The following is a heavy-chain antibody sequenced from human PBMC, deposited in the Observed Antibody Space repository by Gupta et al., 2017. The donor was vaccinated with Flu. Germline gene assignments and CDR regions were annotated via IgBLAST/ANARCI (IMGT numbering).Heavy chain of an antibody. Sequence: EVQLVESGGGLVKPGGSLRLSCAASGFTFRHAWMSWLRQAPGKGLEWVGRIKSKTDGGTTDYAAPVKGRFTISRDDSKNTLYLQMNSLKTEVTAVYYCTTDFLVVITAPFDWGQGTLVTVSS. V-gene: IGHV3-15*01. CDR3: TTDFLVVITAPFD. J-gene: IGHJ4*02. CDR1: GFTFRHAW. CDR2: IKSKTDGGTT. D-gene: IGHD3-22*01.